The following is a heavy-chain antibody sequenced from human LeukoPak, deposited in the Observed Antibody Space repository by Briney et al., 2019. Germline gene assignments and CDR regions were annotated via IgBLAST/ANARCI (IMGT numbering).Heavy chain of an antibody. CDR2: IRSKPDGGTA. CDR1: GFTFSSYS. CDR3: TRDLGAYAQ. J-gene: IGHJ4*02. Sequence: SGGSLRLSCAASGFTFSSYSMNWVRQAPGKGLEWVGRIRSKPDGGTADYAAPVKGRFSMSRDDSKNTLYLQMNSLKTEDTAVYYCTRDLGAYAQWGQGTLVTVSS. V-gene: IGHV3-15*01. D-gene: IGHD1-26*01.